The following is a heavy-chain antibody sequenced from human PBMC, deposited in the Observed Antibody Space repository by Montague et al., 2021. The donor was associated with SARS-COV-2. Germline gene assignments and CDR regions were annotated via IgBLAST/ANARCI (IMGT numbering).Heavy chain of an antibody. V-gene: IGHV4-39*01. J-gene: IGHJ4*02. CDR2: HYYNRNT. CDR1: GGSISSNSYY. CDR3: ARHERQWLRLYPYYFDY. Sequence: SETLSLTCTVSGGSISSNSYYWGWIRQPQGKGLEGVGSHYYNRNTYYNPSLKGRITISVDTSKNQFSLTLSSVAAADTAVYYCARHERQWLRLYPYYFDYWGQGTLVTVSS. D-gene: IGHD5-12*01.